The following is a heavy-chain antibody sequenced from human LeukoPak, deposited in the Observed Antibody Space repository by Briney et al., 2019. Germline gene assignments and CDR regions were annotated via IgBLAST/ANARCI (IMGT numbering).Heavy chain of an antibody. J-gene: IGHJ5*02. CDR1: GGSFSGYY. D-gene: IGHD4-17*01. V-gene: IGHV4-34*01. Sequence: PSETLSLTCAVYGGSFSGYYWSWIRQPPGKGLEWIGEINHSGSTNYNPSLKSRVTISVDTSKNQFSLKLSSVTAADTAVYYCARRIDHGDYAWFDPWGQGTLVTVSS. CDR2: INHSGST. CDR3: ARRIDHGDYAWFDP.